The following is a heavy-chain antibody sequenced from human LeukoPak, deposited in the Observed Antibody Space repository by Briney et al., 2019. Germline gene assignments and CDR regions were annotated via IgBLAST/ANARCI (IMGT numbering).Heavy chain of an antibody. CDR1: GFTFSSYA. V-gene: IGHV3-49*03. D-gene: IGHD5/OR15-5a*01. CDR2: IRSKPYGGTT. Sequence: GGSLRLSCAASGFTFSSYAVDWIRQAPGKGLEWVGFIRSKPYGGTTEYAASVKGRFTISRDDSKSIAYLQMNSLKTEDTAVYYCTRDAKAYSVRVFFDFWGQGTLVTVSS. J-gene: IGHJ4*02. CDR3: TRDAKAYSVRVFFDF.